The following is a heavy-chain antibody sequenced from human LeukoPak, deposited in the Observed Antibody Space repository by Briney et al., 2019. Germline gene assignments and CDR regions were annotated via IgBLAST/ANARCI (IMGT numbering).Heavy chain of an antibody. CDR3: ARQGQRRNPWYYFDY. CDR2: IHHSGST. V-gene: IGHV4-38-2*02. CDR1: GYSISSGYY. J-gene: IGHJ4*02. D-gene: IGHD1-1*01. Sequence: PSETLSLTCTVSGYSISSGYYWGWIRQPPGKGLEWIGSIHHSGSTYYNPSLESRVTMSVDTSKNEFSLKLKSVTAADTAVYYCARQGQRRNPWYYFDYWGQGALVTVSS.